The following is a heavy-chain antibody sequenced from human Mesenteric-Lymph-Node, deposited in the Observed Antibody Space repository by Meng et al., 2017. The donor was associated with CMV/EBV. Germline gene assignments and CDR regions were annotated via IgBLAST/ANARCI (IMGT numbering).Heavy chain of an antibody. V-gene: IGHV1-69*10. D-gene: IGHD3-3*01. CDR2: IIPILGIA. Sequence: SAKVSCKASGGTFSSYAISWVRQAPGQGLEWMGGIIPILGIANYAQKFQGRVTITTDESTRTAYMELTSLTSEDTAVYYCARGDSLWSAYPYFDYWGQGTLVTVSS. J-gene: IGHJ4*02. CDR3: ARGDSLWSAYPYFDY. CDR1: GGTFSSYA.